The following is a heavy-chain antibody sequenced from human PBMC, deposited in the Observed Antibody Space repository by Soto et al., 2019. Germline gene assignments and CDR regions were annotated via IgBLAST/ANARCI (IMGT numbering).Heavy chain of an antibody. CDR3: AAELGFGKLSVV. J-gene: IGHJ6*02. D-gene: IGHD3-10*01. V-gene: IGHV1-69*01. CDR2: IIPLFGTT. Sequence: QVQVVQSGVEVRRPGSSVKVSCKASGDTFKNGVISGGGRAPGKGLEWMGGIIPLFGTTDFAQRFQGRLTITTDESTTTAYMELSRLRSEDTATYYCAAELGFGKLSVVWGQGTTVIVSS. CDR1: GDTFKNGV.